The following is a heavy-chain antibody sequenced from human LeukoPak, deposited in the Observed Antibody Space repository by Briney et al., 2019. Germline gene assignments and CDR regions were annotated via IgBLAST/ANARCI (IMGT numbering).Heavy chain of an antibody. CDR3: ARVDSSSSFDY. CDR1: GYTFTSYY. J-gene: IGHJ4*02. CDR2: INPSGGST. Sequence: GASVTVSCTASGYTFTSYYMHWVLQAPGQGLEWMGIINPSGGSTSYAQKFQGRVTMTRDTSTSTVYMEPSSLRSEDTAVYYCARVDSSSSFDYWGQGTPVTVSS. V-gene: IGHV1-46*01. D-gene: IGHD6-6*01.